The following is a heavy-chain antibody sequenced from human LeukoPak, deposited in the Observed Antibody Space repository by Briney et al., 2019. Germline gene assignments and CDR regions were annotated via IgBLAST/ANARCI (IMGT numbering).Heavy chain of an antibody. D-gene: IGHD3-10*01. V-gene: IGHV4-34*01. CDR1: GGSFSGYY. CDR2: INHSGNT. CDR3: ARRGSYYYGSGSRFDY. Sequence: SETLSLTCVVYGGSFSGYYWSWIRQPPGKGLEWIGEINHSGNTNYNPSLKSRVTISVDTSKNQFSLNLSSVTAADTALYYCARRGSYYYGSGSRFDYWGQGTLVTVSS. J-gene: IGHJ4*02.